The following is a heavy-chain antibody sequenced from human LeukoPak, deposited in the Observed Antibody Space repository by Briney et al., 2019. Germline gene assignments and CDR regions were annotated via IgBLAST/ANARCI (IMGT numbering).Heavy chain of an antibody. D-gene: IGHD3-22*01. V-gene: IGHV3-11*01. CDR2: ISSSGSTI. J-gene: IGHJ4*02. CDR3: ARDYYYDSSGYPGY. Sequence: GGYLRLSCAASGFTFSDYYMSWIRQAPGKGLEWVSYISSSGSTIYYADPVKGRFTISRDNAKNSLYLQMNSLRAEDTAVYYCARDYYYDSSGYPGYWGQGTLVTVSS. CDR1: GFTFSDYY.